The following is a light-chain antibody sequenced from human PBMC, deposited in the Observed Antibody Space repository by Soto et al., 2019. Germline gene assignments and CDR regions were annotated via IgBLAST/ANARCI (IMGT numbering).Light chain of an antibody. CDR1: QSVSSH. CDR2: GAS. CDR3: QQYGSSPT. Sequence: EIVMTQSPATLSVYQGDIVTISCRASQSVSSHLAWYQQKLGQAPRLLIYGASSRATGIPDRFSGSGSGTDFTLTISRLEPEDFAVYYCQQYGSSPTCGQGNKGDI. J-gene: IGKJ1*01. V-gene: IGKV3-20*01.